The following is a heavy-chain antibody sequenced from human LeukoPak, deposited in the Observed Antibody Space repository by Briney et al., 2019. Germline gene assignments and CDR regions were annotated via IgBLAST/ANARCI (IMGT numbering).Heavy chain of an antibody. CDR2: ISGSGGST. CDR3: AKDGSLRFLEWLFD. D-gene: IGHD3-3*01. V-gene: IGHV3-23*01. Sequence: GSLRLSCAASGFTFSSYAMSWVRQAPGKGLEWVSAISGSGGSTYYADSVKGRFTISRDNSKNTLYLQMNSLRAEDTAVYYCAKDGSLRFLEWLFDWGQGTLVTVSS. J-gene: IGHJ4*02. CDR1: GFTFSSYA.